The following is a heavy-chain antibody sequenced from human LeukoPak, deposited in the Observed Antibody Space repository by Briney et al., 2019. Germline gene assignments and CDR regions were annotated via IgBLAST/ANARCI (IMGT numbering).Heavy chain of an antibody. J-gene: IGHJ4*02. CDR2: IYYSGST. CDR1: GGSIRSYY. D-gene: IGHD6-19*01. V-gene: IGHV4-59*12. CDR3: ARGTKSSGFDY. Sequence: SETLSLTCTVSGGSIRSYYWSWIRQPPGKGLEWIGYIYYSGSTNYNPSLKSRVTILVDTSKNQFSLKLSSVTAADTAVYYCARGTKSSGFDYWGQGTLVTVSS.